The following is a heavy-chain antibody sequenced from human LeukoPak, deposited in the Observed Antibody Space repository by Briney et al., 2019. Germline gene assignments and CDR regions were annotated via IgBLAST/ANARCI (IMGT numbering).Heavy chain of an antibody. J-gene: IGHJ4*02. Sequence: SGPTLVKPTQTLTLTCTFSGFSLSTSGVGVGWIRQPPGKALEWLPLFYWDDDKRYSPSLKSRLTITKDTSKNQVVLTMTNMDPVDTATYYCAHKPYYYDSSGYYYVVFDYWGQGTLVTVSS. CDR1: GFSLSTSGVG. V-gene: IGHV2-5*02. D-gene: IGHD3-22*01. CDR2: FYWDDDK. CDR3: AHKPYYYDSSGYYYVVFDY.